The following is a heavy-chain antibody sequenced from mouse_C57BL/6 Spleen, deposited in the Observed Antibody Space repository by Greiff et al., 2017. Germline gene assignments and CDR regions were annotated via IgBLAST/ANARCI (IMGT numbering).Heavy chain of an antibody. CDR3: ARCGYYGSSPFAY. V-gene: IGHV1-50*01. Sequence: VQLQQPGAELVKPGASVKLSCKASGFTFTSYWMQWVTQRPGQGLEWIGEIDPSDSYTNYNQNFKGKATLTVDTSASTAYMQLSSLTSEDSAVYYCARCGYYGSSPFAYWGQGTLVTVSA. CDR1: GFTFTSYW. J-gene: IGHJ3*01. CDR2: IDPSDSYT. D-gene: IGHD1-1*01.